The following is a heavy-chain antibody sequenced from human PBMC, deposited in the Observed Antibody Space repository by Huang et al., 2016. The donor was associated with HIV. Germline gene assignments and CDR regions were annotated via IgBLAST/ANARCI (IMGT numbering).Heavy chain of an antibody. J-gene: IGHJ4*02. D-gene: IGHD6-13*01. Sequence: EVQLLESGGGLVQPGGSLRLSCAASGFPFSSYAMSWVRQAQGKGRGWFSVMSGGGGSTYYADSVKGRFTISRDNSKNTLYLQMNSLRAEDAAVYYCAKDPYSSSWFDHFDYWGQGTLVTVSS. CDR3: AKDPYSSSWFDHFDY. CDR1: GFPFSSYA. V-gene: IGHV3-23*01. CDR2: MSGGGGST.